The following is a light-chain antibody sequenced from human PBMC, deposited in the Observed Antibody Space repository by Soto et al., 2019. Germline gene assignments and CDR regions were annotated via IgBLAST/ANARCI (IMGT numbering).Light chain of an antibody. CDR1: SSNIGGNS. V-gene: IGLV1-51*01. CDR2: DDN. Sequence: VLTQPPSVSAAPGQKVTISCSGSSSNIGGNSVSWYQQPPGTAPKLLIYDDNKRPSGIPDRFSGSKSGTSATLGITGFQTGDEADYYCGSWDSSLSAYVFGTGTKVTV. J-gene: IGLJ1*01. CDR3: GSWDSSLSAYV.